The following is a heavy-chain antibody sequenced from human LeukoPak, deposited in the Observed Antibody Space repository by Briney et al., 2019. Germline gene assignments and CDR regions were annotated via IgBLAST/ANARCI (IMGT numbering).Heavy chain of an antibody. CDR1: GGSINSYY. J-gene: IGHJ4*02. Sequence: PSETLSVTCTVSGGSINSYYWSWIRQPPGRGLEWIGNIYYSGSTIYNPSPKSRVTISADTSKNQFSLNLRFVTAADTAVYYCARIDYATFDCWGPGTLVPVSS. D-gene: IGHD3-16*01. CDR3: ARIDYATFDC. CDR2: IYYSGST. V-gene: IGHV4-59*01.